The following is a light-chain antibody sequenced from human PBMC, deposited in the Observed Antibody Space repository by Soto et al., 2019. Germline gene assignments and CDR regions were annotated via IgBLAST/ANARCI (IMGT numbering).Light chain of an antibody. Sequence: QSALTQPASVSGSPGQSITISCTGTSSDVGSYNLVSWYQQHPGNAPKLIIFEGTKRPSGVSYRFSGSKSGNTASLTISGLQAEDEADYYCCSYASRTTFVFGGGTKVTVL. CDR1: SSDVGSYNL. CDR2: EGT. J-gene: IGLJ3*02. V-gene: IGLV2-23*01. CDR3: CSYASRTTFV.